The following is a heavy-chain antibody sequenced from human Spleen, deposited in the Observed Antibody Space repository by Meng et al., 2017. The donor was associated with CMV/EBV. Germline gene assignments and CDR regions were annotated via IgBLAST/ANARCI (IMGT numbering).Heavy chain of an antibody. J-gene: IGHJ3*01. CDR2: IVPIADAT. Sequence: SVKVSCKTHGDKLRSYTLSWVRQAPGQGLEWMGRIVPIADATLYAQNFRGRLTIIADTSTDTAYMELSSLRFEDTGVYYCVRGGYDVWGQGTRVTVSS. CDR1: GDKLRSYT. V-gene: IGHV1-69*08. CDR3: VRGGYDV. D-gene: IGHD3-22*01.